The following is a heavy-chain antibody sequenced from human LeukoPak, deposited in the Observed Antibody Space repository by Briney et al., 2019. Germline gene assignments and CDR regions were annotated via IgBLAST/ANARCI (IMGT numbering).Heavy chain of an antibody. D-gene: IGHD3-16*01. CDR1: GFTFSDYY. Sequence: SGGSLRLSCAASGFTFSDYYKNWIRQAPGKGLEWVSYISDSGSSIYYADSVKGRFTISRDNAMNSLYLQMSSLRVEDTAVYYCARAILMINGAFDIWGQGTMVTVSS. J-gene: IGHJ3*02. CDR3: ARAILMINGAFDI. CDR2: ISDSGSSI. V-gene: IGHV3-11*01.